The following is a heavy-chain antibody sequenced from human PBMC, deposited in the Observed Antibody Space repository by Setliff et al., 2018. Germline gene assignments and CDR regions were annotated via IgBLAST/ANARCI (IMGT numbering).Heavy chain of an antibody. CDR1: GFTFSTYW. Sequence: GGSLRLSCTSSGFTFSTYWMSWVRQAPGKGLEWVANIKHDGSEKNYVDSVKGRFTISRDNAENSLYLQMNSLRAEDTAVYYCARDHIYRGGSWYDYFDSWGQGTLVTVSS. CDR2: IKHDGSEK. J-gene: IGHJ4*02. CDR3: ARDHIYRGGSWYDYFDS. V-gene: IGHV3-7*01. D-gene: IGHD2-15*01.